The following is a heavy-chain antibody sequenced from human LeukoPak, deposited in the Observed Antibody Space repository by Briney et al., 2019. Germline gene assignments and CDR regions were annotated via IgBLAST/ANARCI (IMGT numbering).Heavy chain of an antibody. CDR3: AKGRSGVSSAAINY. CDR2: ISGSGDST. Sequence: GGSLRLSCAASGSTFSSYAMSWVRQAPGKGLEWVSTISGSGDSTYYADSVKGRFTISRDNSKNTLHLQMNSLRAEDTAVYSCAKGRSGVSSAAINYWGQRTMVTVSS. D-gene: IGHD2-2*01. V-gene: IGHV3-23*01. J-gene: IGHJ4*02. CDR1: GSTFSSYA.